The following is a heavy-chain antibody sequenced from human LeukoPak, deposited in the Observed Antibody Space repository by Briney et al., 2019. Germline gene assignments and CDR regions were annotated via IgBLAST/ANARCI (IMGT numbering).Heavy chain of an antibody. CDR3: TRALSMQTTTARGGMDV. D-gene: IGHD2/OR15-2a*01. Sequence: PGGSLRLSCAGSGFTFSSHAMTWVRQAAGKGLKWVSTISASGGTTYYADSVKGRFSVSRDNSKNTLYVQMNSLGPEDTATYFCTRALSMQTTTARGGMDVWGQGTTVTVSS. CDR2: ISASGGTT. V-gene: IGHV3-23*01. J-gene: IGHJ6*02. CDR1: GFTFSSHA.